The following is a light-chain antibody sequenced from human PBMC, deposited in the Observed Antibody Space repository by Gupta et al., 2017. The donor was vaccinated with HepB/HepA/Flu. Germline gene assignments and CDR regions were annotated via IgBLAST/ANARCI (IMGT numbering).Light chain of an antibody. CDR3: TAYTSSGTRV. V-gene: IGLV2-14*03. J-gene: IGLJ1*01. Sequence: QSALTQPASVSGSPGQSITISCTGASSDVGGYDYVSWYQPHPGKAPNLMIYDVSNRTSGVASRFSGSKSGNTASLTISGLLAEDEADYYCTAYTSSGTRVFGTGTKVTVL. CDR2: DVS. CDR1: SSDVGGYDY.